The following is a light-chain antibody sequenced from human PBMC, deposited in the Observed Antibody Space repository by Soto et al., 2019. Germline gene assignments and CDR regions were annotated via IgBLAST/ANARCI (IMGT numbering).Light chain of an antibody. CDR1: SSNIGAGYD. Sequence: QDVVTQPPSVSGAPGQRVTISCTGSSSNIGAGYDVHWYQQLPGTAPKLLIYGNSNRPSGVPDRFSGSKSGTSASLAITGLQAEDEADYYCQSYDSSLSGWVFGGWTKLTVL. J-gene: IGLJ3*02. CDR2: GNS. CDR3: QSYDSSLSGWV. V-gene: IGLV1-40*01.